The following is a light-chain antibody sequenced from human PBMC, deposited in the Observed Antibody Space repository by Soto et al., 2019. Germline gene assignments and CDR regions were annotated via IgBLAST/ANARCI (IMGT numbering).Light chain of an antibody. CDR1: QSVSSGY. V-gene: IGKV3-20*01. Sequence: EIVLTQSPGTLSLSPGERATLSCRASQSVSSGYLAWYQQRPGQAPRLLIYGASTRATGIPDRFSGSGSGTDFTLTISSLQPEDFAIYYCQQYGTLPWTFGQGTKV. J-gene: IGKJ1*01. CDR3: QQYGTLPWT. CDR2: GAS.